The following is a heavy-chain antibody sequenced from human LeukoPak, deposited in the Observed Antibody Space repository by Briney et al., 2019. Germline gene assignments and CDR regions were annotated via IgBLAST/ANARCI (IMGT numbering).Heavy chain of an antibody. Sequence: ASVKVSCMASGYTFTSYYMHWVRQAPGQGLEWMGIINPSGGSTSYAQKFQGRVTMTRDTSTSTVYMELSSLRSEDTAVYYCARDPAAAGTLDYWGQGTLVTVSS. CDR1: GYTFTSYY. V-gene: IGHV1-46*01. D-gene: IGHD6-13*01. CDR2: INPSGGST. J-gene: IGHJ4*02. CDR3: ARDPAAAGTLDY.